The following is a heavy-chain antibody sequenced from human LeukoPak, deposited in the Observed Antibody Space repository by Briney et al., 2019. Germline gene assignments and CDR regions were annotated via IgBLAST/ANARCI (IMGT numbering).Heavy chain of an antibody. CDR1: GYTFTCYY. Sequence: ASVKVSCKASGYTFTCYYMHWVRQAPGQGREWRGWINPNSGGTNYAQKIQGRVTMTRDTSISTAYMELSRLRSDDTAVYYCATMGGVVVVPAALDYWGQGTLVTVSS. J-gene: IGHJ4*02. V-gene: IGHV1-2*02. CDR2: INPNSGGT. D-gene: IGHD2-2*01. CDR3: ATMGGVVVVPAALDY.